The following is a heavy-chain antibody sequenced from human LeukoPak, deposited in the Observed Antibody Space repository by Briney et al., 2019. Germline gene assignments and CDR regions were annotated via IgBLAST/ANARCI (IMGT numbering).Heavy chain of an antibody. J-gene: IGHJ4*02. Sequence: GGSLRLSCAASGFTFSSYSMNWVRQAPGKGLEWVSSISSSSSYIYYADSVKGRFTISRDNAKNSLYLQMNSLRAEDTAVYYCARVQGSGWYFDYWGQGTLVTVSS. D-gene: IGHD6-19*01. CDR1: GFTFSSYS. CDR3: ARVQGSGWYFDY. V-gene: IGHV3-21*01. CDR2: ISSSSSYI.